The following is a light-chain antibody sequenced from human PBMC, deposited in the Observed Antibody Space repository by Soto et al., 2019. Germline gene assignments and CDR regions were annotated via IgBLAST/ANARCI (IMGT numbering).Light chain of an antibody. J-gene: IGKJ5*01. Sequence: DIQMTQSPSYVSASVGDRVTITSRASQGIKGWLAWYKQNPGKAPNLLSYTGSSLQSGVPSRFRGSGSGTDFTLTINSLQPEDFATYYCQQAASFPITFGQGTRLEIK. CDR2: TGS. CDR3: QQAASFPIT. CDR1: QGIKGW. V-gene: IGKV1-12*01.